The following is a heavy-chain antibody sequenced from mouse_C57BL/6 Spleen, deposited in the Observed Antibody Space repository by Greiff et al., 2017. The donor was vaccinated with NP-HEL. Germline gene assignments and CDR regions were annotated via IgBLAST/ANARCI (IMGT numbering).Heavy chain of an antibody. CDR2: ISSGGSYT. Sequence: EVQLVKSGGDLVKPGGSLKLSCAASGFTFSSYGMSWVRQTPDKRLEWVATISSGGSYTYYPDSVKGRFTISRDNAKNTLYLQMSSLKSEDTAMYYCARHHDGLDYWGQGTTLTVSS. V-gene: IGHV5-6*01. D-gene: IGHD2-3*01. CDR1: GFTFSSYG. J-gene: IGHJ2*01. CDR3: ARHHDGLDY.